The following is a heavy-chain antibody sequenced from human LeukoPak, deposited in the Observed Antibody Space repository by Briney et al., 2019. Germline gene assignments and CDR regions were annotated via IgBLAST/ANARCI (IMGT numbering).Heavy chain of an antibody. D-gene: IGHD6-19*01. V-gene: IGHV3-23*01. CDR2: ISGSGGST. CDR1: GFTFSSYA. CDR3: AKVVAVAGSPGRFDY. Sequence: GGSLRLSCAASGFTFSSYAMSWARQAPGKGLEWVSAISGSGGSTYYADSVKGRFTISRDNSKNTLYLQMNSLRAEDTAVYYCAKVVAVAGSPGRFDYWGQGTLVIVSS. J-gene: IGHJ4*02.